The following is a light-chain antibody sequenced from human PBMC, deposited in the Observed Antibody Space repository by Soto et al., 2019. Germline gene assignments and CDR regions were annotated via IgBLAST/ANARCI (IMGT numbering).Light chain of an antibody. V-gene: IGKV3-20*01. CDR3: QQHGSSPPSWT. J-gene: IGKJ1*01. CDR1: QSVRSNY. Sequence: ETVLTQSPGTLSLSPGERATLFCRASQSVRSNYLAWYQQKPGQAPRLLIYGASSRATGIPDRFSGSGSGTDFSLTISRLEPEYFAVYYCQQHGSSPPSWTFGQGTKVEIK. CDR2: GAS.